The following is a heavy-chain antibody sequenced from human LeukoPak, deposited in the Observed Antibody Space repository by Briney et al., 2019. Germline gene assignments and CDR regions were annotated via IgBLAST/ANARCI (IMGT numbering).Heavy chain of an antibody. Sequence: SETLSLTCTVSGGSISSVRYYWGWIRQPPRKGLEWIGSIFYSGSTDYNPSLKSRVTMSVDPSKNQFSLKLTSVTAADTAVYYCARHRSGWLQSSFDYWGQGTLVTVSS. D-gene: IGHD5-24*01. J-gene: IGHJ4*02. CDR1: GGSISSVRYY. V-gene: IGHV4-39*01. CDR3: ARHRSGWLQSSFDY. CDR2: IFYSGST.